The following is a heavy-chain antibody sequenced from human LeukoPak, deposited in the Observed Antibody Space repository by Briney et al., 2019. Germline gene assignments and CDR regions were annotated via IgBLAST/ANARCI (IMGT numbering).Heavy chain of an antibody. Sequence: ASVKVSCKASGGTFSSYAISWVRQATGHGLEWMAWMNPNSGNTGYAQKFQGRVTMTSDTSIATAYMELRSLRSEDTAVYYCARASYDFDSGYAFTIWGQGTMVTVSS. D-gene: IGHD3-10*01. CDR3: ARASYDFDSGYAFTI. J-gene: IGHJ3*02. CDR2: MNPNSGNT. V-gene: IGHV1-8*02. CDR1: GGTFSSYA.